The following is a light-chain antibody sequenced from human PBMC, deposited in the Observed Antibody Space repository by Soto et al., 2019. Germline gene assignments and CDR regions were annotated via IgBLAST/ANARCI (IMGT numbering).Light chain of an antibody. Sequence: GDRVTLTCRASHYVGSSLAWYQQKPGKAPQLLIYKTSILESGVPSRFSGSASGTEFTLAITSLQPDDFATYWCQQYNTYPWTFGLGTKEEIK. CDR2: KTS. CDR3: QQYNTYPWT. V-gene: IGKV1-5*03. CDR1: HYVGSS. J-gene: IGKJ1*01.